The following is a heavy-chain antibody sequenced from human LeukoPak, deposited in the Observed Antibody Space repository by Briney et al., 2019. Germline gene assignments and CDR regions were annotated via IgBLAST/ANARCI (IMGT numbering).Heavy chain of an antibody. CDR1: GFTFSDFY. D-gene: IGHD3-22*01. CDR3: VRGYNSFDC. CDR2: SRNKANGYTT. Sequence: GGSLRLSCAASGFTFSDFYMDWVRQAPGKGLEWVARSRNKANGYTTEYAASVKGRFTISRDESKNSLSLLMNSLRAEDTAVYFCVRGYNSFDCWGQGTLVTVSS. V-gene: IGHV3-72*01. J-gene: IGHJ4*02.